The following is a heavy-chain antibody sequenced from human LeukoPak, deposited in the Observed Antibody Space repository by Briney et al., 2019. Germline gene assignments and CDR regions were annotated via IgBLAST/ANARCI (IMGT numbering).Heavy chain of an antibody. CDR3: ARGREYSSSYDYYYYMDV. D-gene: IGHD6-6*01. Sequence: SETLSLTCTVSGGSISSYYWSWIRQPAGKGLEWIGRIYTSGSTNYNPSLKSRVTMSVDTSKNQFSLKLSSVTAADTAVYYCARGREYSSSYDYYYYMDVWGKGTTVTVSS. CDR1: GGSISSYY. V-gene: IGHV4-4*07. CDR2: IYTSGST. J-gene: IGHJ6*03.